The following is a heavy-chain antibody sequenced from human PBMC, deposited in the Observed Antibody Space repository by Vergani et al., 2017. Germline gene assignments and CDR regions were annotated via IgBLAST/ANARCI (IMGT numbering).Heavy chain of an antibody. V-gene: IGHV4-30-4*08. CDR3: ASRNRGYYYDSSVTVDV. J-gene: IGHJ6*02. CDR1: GGSISSGSYY. D-gene: IGHD3-22*01. Sequence: QVQLQESGPGLVKPSQTLSLTCTVSGGSISSGSYYWSWIRQPPGKGLEWIGYIYYSGSTYYNPSLKSRVTISVDTSKNQFSLKLSSVTAADTAVYYCASRNRGYYYDSSVTVDVWGQGTTVTVSS. CDR2: IYYSGST.